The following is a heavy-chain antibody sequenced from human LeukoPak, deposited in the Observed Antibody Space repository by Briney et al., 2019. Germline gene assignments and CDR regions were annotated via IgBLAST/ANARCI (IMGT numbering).Heavy chain of an antibody. CDR1: GFTFSSYW. J-gene: IGHJ5*02. CDR3: ARAWAYDFWSGYYKS. D-gene: IGHD3-3*01. Sequence: PGGSLRLSCAASGFTFSSYWMSWVRQPPGKGLEWIGEINHSGSTNYNPSLKSRVTISVDTSKNQFSLKLSSVTAADTAVYYCARAWAYDFWSGYYKSWGQGTLVTVSS. CDR2: INHSGST. V-gene: IGHV4-34*01.